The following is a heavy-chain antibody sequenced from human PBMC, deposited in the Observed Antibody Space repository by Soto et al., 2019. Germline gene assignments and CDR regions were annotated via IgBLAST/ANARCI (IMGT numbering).Heavy chain of an antibody. CDR2: IYHTGDT. D-gene: IGHD2-8*01. V-gene: IGHV4-38-2*02. CDR1: SYSISSGFF. Sequence: SETLSLTCVVSSYSISSGFFWAWIRQPPGKGLEWVGSIYHTGDTHYNPSLRSQVSMSVDTSKNHFSLRLTYLTAADTAVYFCARDTNSLDLWGQGMLVTVSS. CDR3: ARDTNSLDL. J-gene: IGHJ5*02.